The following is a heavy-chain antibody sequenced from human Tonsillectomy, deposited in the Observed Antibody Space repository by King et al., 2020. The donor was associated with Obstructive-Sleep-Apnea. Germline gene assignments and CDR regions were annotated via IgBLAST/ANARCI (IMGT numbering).Heavy chain of an antibody. CDR3: ARDSRYDY. Sequence: VQLVESGGGLVQPGGSLRLSCAASGFTFSSYARHWVRQAPGKGLEYVSAISTNGNNTYYANSVRGRFTISRDNSKNTLYLQMGSLRAEDMAVYYCARDSRYDYWGQGTLVTVSS. CDR2: ISTNGNNT. V-gene: IGHV3-64*01. CDR1: GFTFSSYA. J-gene: IGHJ4*02.